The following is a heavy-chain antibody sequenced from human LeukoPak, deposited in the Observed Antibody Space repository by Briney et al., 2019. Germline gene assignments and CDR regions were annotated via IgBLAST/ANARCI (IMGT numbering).Heavy chain of an antibody. CDR3: ARDLSGLRGLAFDY. CDR1: GFTFSSYA. CDR2: IIPILGIA. Sequence: PGGSLRLSCAASGFTFSSYAISWVRQAPGQGLEWMGRIIPILGIANYAQKFQGRVTITADKSTSTAYMELSSLRSEDTAVYYCARDLSGLRGLAFDYWGQGTLVTVSS. D-gene: IGHD4-17*01. V-gene: IGHV1-69*04. J-gene: IGHJ4*02.